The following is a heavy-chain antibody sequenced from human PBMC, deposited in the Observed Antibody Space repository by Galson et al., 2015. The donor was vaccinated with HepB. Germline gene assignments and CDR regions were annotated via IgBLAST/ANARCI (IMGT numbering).Heavy chain of an antibody. Sequence: SVKVSCKASGGTFSSYAISWVRQAPGQGLEWMGGIIPIFGTANYAQKFQGRVTITADESTSTAYMELSSLRSEDTAVYYCARGGFGSVSYYYYYYYMDVWGKGTTVTVSS. CDR2: IIPIFGTA. V-gene: IGHV1-69*13. D-gene: IGHD3-10*01. J-gene: IGHJ6*03. CDR1: GGTFSSYA. CDR3: ARGGFGSVSYYYYYYYMDV.